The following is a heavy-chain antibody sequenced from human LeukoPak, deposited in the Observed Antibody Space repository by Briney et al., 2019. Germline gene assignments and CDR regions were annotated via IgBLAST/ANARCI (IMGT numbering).Heavy chain of an antibody. D-gene: IGHD3-16*01. CDR2: IKQDGSER. Sequence: GGSLRLSCAASGFTFSSYWMSWVRQAPGKGLEWVANIKQDGSERYYVDSLKGQFTISRDNAKNSLYLQVNSLRAEDTAIYYCAKDDRMIMFSSWGQGTLVTVSS. CDR3: AKDDRMIMFSS. V-gene: IGHV3-7*03. CDR1: GFTFSSYW. J-gene: IGHJ5*02.